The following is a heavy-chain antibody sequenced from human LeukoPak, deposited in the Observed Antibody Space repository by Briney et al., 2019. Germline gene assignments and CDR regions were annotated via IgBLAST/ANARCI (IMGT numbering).Heavy chain of an antibody. CDR3: ARGQAQYQLRLFNWFDP. CDR2: INHSGST. D-gene: IGHD2-2*01. J-gene: IGHJ5*02. V-gene: IGHV4-34*01. CDR1: GGSFSGYY. Sequence: SETLSLTCAVYGGSFSGYYWSWIRQPPGKGLEWIGEINHSGSTNYNPSLKSRVTISVDTSKNQFSLKLSSVTAADTAVYYCARGQAQYQLRLFNWFDPWGQGTLVTVSS.